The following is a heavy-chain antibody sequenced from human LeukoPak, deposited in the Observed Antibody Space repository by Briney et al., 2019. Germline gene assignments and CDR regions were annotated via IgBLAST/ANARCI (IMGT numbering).Heavy chain of an antibody. CDR3: ARGASRADY. Sequence: TGGSLRLSCAASGFTFRSYNMNWVRQAPGKRPEWVSSISSSSSYIYYADSVKGRFTISRDNAKNSLYLQMNSLRAEDTALYYCARGASRADYWGQGTLVTVSP. CDR1: GFTFRSYN. J-gene: IGHJ4*02. V-gene: IGHV3-21*01. CDR2: ISSSSSYI.